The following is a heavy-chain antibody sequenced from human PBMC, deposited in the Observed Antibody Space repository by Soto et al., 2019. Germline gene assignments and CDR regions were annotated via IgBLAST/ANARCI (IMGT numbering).Heavy chain of an antibody. Sequence: QVQLVESGGGVVQPGRSLRLSCAACGFTFSSYAMHWVRQAPGKGLEWVSVISYDGSNKYYADSVKGRFTISRDNSKNTLYLQMSSLRAEDTAVYYCARSGDYYDSSGYKRGYFDYWGRGTLVTVSS. CDR2: ISYDGSNK. CDR3: ARSGDYYDSSGYKRGYFDY. V-gene: IGHV3-30-3*01. D-gene: IGHD3-22*01. CDR1: GFTFSSYA. J-gene: IGHJ4*02.